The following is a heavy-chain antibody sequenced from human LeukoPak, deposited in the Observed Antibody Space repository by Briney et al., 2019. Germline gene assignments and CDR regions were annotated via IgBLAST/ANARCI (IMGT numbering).Heavy chain of an antibody. V-gene: IGHV4-39*01. CDR1: GGSISTSTYY. CDR2: IYYTGST. CDR3: ASQYYYESSVDP. D-gene: IGHD3-22*01. J-gene: IGHJ5*02. Sequence: SETLSLTCSVSGGSISTSTYYWGWIRQPPGKGLEWIGSIYYTGSTYFNPSLKSRVTISVDTSKNQFSLKLSSVTAADTAVYYCASQYYYESSVDPWGQGTLVTVSS.